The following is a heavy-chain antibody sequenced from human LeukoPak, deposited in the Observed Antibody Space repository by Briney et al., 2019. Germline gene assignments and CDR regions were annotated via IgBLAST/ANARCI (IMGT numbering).Heavy chain of an antibody. Sequence: SDTLSLTCIVSGGSLNSPNYYWGWIRQPPGKGLEWIGTIYYTGTTYYNPSLKSRLTISVDTSKNQFSLKLTSVTAADTAVYYCARHDYYGSLNWFDPWGQGTLITVSS. CDR1: GGSLNSPNYY. CDR3: ARHDYYGSLNWFDP. V-gene: IGHV4-39*01. CDR2: IYYTGTT. D-gene: IGHD3-10*01. J-gene: IGHJ5*02.